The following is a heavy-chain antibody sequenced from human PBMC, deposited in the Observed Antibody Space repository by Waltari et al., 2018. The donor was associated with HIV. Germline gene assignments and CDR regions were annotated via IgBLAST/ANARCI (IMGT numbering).Heavy chain of an antibody. CDR3: ARDYDSNGMYYFDY. Sequence: QVQLLQSGAEVKKPGASVKVSCKASGYTFTAYYMPWVRQAPGQGPGWMGWVNPNRSDTNYAQKCQGRVTMTRETAITTAYMELSRLRSDDTAVYFCARDYDSNGMYYFDYWGQGTLVTVSS. CDR2: VNPNRSDT. D-gene: IGHD3-22*01. CDR1: GYTFTAYY. V-gene: IGHV1-2*02. J-gene: IGHJ4*02.